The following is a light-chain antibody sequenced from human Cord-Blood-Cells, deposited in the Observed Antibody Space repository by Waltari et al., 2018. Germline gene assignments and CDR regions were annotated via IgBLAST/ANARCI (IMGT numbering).Light chain of an antibody. V-gene: IGKV1-39*01. CDR2: AAS. CDR1: QSISSY. Sequence: IQMTKYPSSTSASLVDSVTITCRASQSISSYLNWYQQKPGKAPKLLIYAASSLQSGVPSRFSGSGSGTDFTLTISSLQPEDFATYYCQQSYSTPFTFGHGTKVEIK. CDR3: QQSYSTPFT. J-gene: IGKJ3*01.